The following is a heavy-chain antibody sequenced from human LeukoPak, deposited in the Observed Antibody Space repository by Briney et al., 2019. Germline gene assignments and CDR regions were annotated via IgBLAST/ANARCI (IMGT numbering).Heavy chain of an antibody. CDR2: INPNSGGT. V-gene: IGHV1-2*02. CDR3: ARLGYYGSGSYPDY. Sequence: ASVKVSCKASGYTSTGYYMHWVRQAPGQGLEWMGWINPNSGGTNYAQKFQGRVTMTRDTSISTAYMELSRLRSDDTAVYYCARLGYYGSGSYPDYWGQGTLVTVSS. J-gene: IGHJ4*02. D-gene: IGHD3-10*01. CDR1: GYTSTGYY.